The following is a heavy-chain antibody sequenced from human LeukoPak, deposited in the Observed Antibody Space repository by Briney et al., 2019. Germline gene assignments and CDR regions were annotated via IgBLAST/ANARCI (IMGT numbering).Heavy chain of an antibody. CDR1: GGSISSYY. J-gene: IGHJ4*02. CDR2: IYYSGST. D-gene: IGHD1-26*01. Sequence: SETLSLTCTVSGGSISSYYWSWIRQPPGKGLEWIGYIYYSGSTNYNPSLKSRVAISVDTSKNQFSLKLSSVTAADTAVYYCARGGGSFDYWGQGTLVTVSS. CDR3: ARGGGSFDY. V-gene: IGHV4-59*01.